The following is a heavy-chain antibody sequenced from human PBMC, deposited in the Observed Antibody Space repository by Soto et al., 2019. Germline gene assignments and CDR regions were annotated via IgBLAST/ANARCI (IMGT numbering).Heavy chain of an antibody. J-gene: IGHJ4*02. CDR3: ARETYYYGSGSREFDY. CDR1: GFTFSSYG. CDR2: IWYDGSNK. D-gene: IGHD3-10*01. Sequence: PGGSLRLSCAASGFTFSSYGMHWVRQAPGKGLEWVAVIWYDGSNKYYADSVKGRFTISRDNSKNTLYLQMNSLRAEDTAVYYCARETYYYGSGSREFDYWGQGTLVTVSS. V-gene: IGHV3-33*01.